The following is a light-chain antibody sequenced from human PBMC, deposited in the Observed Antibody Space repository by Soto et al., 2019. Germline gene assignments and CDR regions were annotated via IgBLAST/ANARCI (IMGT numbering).Light chain of an antibody. V-gene: IGKV3-20*01. CDR3: QQYGSSLIT. CDR1: QSVSNN. J-gene: IGKJ5*01. Sequence: EIVMTQSPATLSVSPGETATLSCRASQSVSNNVAWYQQKPGQAPRLLIYGASSRATGIPDRFSGSGSGTDFTLTISRLEPEDFAVYYCQQYGSSLITFGQGTRLEIK. CDR2: GAS.